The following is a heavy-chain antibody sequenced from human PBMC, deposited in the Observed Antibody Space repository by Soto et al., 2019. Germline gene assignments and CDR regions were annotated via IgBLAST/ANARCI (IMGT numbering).Heavy chain of an antibody. J-gene: IGHJ6*03. Sequence: PGGSLRLSCAASGFTVSSNYMSWVRQAPGKGLEWVSVIYSGGSTYYADSVKGRFTISRHNSKNTLYLQMNSLRAEDTAVYYCARAYYDYIWGSYEEYYMDVWGKGTTVTVSS. CDR3: ARAYYDYIWGSYEEYYMDV. D-gene: IGHD3-16*01. CDR1: GFTVSSNY. CDR2: IYSGGST. V-gene: IGHV3-53*04.